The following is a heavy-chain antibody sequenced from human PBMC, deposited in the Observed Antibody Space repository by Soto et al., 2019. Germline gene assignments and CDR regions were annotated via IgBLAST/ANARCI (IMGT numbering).Heavy chain of an antibody. Sequence: ASVKVSCKASGGTFSSYTISWVRQAPGQGLEWMGRIIPILGIANYAQKFQGRVTITADKSTSTAYMELSSLRSEDTAVYYCVLGSPGQKDRTTGTKTGRGGFDYWGQGTLVTVSS. CDR2: IIPILGIA. CDR1: GGTFSSYT. J-gene: IGHJ4*02. D-gene: IGHD1-1*01. V-gene: IGHV1-69*02. CDR3: VLGSPGQKDRTTGTKTGRGGFDY.